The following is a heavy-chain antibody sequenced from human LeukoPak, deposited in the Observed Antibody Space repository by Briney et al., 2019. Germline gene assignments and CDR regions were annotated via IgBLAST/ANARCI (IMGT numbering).Heavy chain of an antibody. J-gene: IGHJ3*02. V-gene: IGHV3-23*01. D-gene: IGHD6-19*01. CDR3: AKDTAKYSSGWYDAFDI. CDR1: GFTFSSYA. Sequence: GGSLRLSCAASGFTFSSYAMSWARQAPGKGLEWVSAISGSGGSTYYADSVKGRFTISRDNSKNTLYLQMNSLRAEDTAVYYCAKDTAKYSSGWYDAFDIWGQGTMVTVSS. CDR2: ISGSGGST.